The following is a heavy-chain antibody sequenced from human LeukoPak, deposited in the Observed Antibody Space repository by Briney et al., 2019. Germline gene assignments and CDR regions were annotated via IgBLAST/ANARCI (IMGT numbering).Heavy chain of an antibody. CDR3: ARGHYDVLAASYKWTPDY. Sequence: GGSLRLSCAASGFTFNTFNMNWVRQAPGKGLEWVSSITSVGEYIYYADSVKGRCTTSRDNAKNPLSLQLNSLRVEDTAVYYCARGHYDVLAASYKWTPDYWGQGTLVTVSS. D-gene: IGHD3-9*01. CDR2: ITSVGEYI. V-gene: IGHV3-21*01. CDR1: GFTFNTFN. J-gene: IGHJ4*02.